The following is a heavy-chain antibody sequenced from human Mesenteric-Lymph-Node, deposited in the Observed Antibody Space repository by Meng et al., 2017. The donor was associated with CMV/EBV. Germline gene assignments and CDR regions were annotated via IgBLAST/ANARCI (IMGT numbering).Heavy chain of an antibody. CDR3: ASPTGTTRLVLYGMDV. J-gene: IGHJ6*02. Sequence: ASVKVSCKASGYTFTGYYMHWVRQAPGQGLEWMGWINPNSGGTNYAQKFQGRVTMTRDTSISTAYMELSRLRSDDTAVYYCASPTGTTRLVLYGMDVWGQGTTVTVSS. CDR2: INPNSGGT. D-gene: IGHD1-7*01. V-gene: IGHV1-2*02. CDR1: GYTFTGYY.